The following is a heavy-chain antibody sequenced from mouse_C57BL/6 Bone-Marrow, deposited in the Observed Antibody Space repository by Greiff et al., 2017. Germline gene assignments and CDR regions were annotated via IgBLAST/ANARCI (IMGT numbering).Heavy chain of an antibody. D-gene: IGHD2-3*01. CDR3: ARRMDYYAMDY. CDR1: GYTFTTYP. Sequence: VQLQQPGAELVRPGSSVKLSCKASGYTFTTYPIEWMKQNHGKSLEWIGNFHPYNDDTKYNEKFKGKATLTVEKSSSTVYLELSRLTSDDSAVYYCARRMDYYAMDYWGQGTSVTVSS. J-gene: IGHJ4*01. V-gene: IGHV1-47*01. CDR2: FHPYNDDT.